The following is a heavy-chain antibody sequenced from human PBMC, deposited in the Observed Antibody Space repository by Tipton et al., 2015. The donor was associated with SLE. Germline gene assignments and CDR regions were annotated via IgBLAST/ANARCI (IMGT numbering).Heavy chain of an antibody. J-gene: IGHJ4*02. CDR2: IKLDGSET. Sequence: QLVQSGAEVKKPGASVKVSCKASGYTFTAYYMHWVRQAPGKGLEWVANIKLDGSETYYVDSVKGRFTISRDNAKNLVYLQMNSLRAEDAAIYYCARDWSCWDYWGQGTLVTVSS. CDR3: ARDWSCWDY. CDR1: GYTFTAYY. D-gene: IGHD3-3*01. V-gene: IGHV3-7*03.